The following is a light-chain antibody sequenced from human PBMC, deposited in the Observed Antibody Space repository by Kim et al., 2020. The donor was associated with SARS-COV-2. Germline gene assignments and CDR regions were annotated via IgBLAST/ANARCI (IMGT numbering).Light chain of an antibody. CDR3: CSFENSGSYV. Sequence: QSALTQPASVSGSPGQSITISCTGTDSDVVIYDVVSWYQQHPGKAPKLIIYELNQRPIGFSNRFSGAKSGNTAFLTISGLQAEDEADYYCCSFENSGSYVFGTGTKVTVL. J-gene: IGLJ1*01. V-gene: IGLV2-23*02. CDR2: ELN. CDR1: DSDVVIYDV.